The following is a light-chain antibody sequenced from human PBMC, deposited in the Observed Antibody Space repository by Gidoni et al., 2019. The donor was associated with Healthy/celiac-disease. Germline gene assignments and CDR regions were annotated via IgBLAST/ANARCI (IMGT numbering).Light chain of an antibody. Sequence: EIVLTQSPATLSLSPGERATLSCRASQSVSSYLAWYQQKPGQAPRLLIYDASNRATGIPARCSGSGSGTDFTLTISSLEPEDFAVYYCQQRSKTFGGXTKVEIK. CDR3: QQRSKT. V-gene: IGKV3-11*01. J-gene: IGKJ4*01. CDR2: DAS. CDR1: QSVSSY.